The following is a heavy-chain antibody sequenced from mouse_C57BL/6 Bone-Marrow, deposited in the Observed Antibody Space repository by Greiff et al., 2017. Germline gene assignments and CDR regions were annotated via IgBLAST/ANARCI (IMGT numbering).Heavy chain of an antibody. CDR2: FHPYNDDT. V-gene: IGHV1-47*01. J-gene: IGHJ2*01. Sequence: QVQLQQSGAELVKPGASVKMSCKASGFTFTTYPIEWMKQNHGKSLEWIGNFHPYNDDTKYNEKFKGKATLTVEKSSSTVYLELSRLTSDDSAVYYCARRGWLPRGLYYFDYWGQGTTLTVSS. D-gene: IGHD2-3*01. CDR1: GFTFTTYP. CDR3: ARRGWLPRGLYYFDY.